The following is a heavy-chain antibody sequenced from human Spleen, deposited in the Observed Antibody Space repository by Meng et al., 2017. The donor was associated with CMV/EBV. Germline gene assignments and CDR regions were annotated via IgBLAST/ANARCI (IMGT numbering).Heavy chain of an antibody. J-gene: IGHJ4*02. CDR1: RGSVSSGSYY. D-gene: IGHD3-3*01. Sequence: SETLSLTCTFSRGSVSSGSYYWSWIRQPPGKGLEWMGYIYYSGSTNYNPSLKSLVTIAVDPSKNQFSLKLGSVTAAYTAVFYCARGVLNYFGVVTAFDFWRQGTLVTVSS. CDR2: IYYSGST. V-gene: IGHV4-61*01. CDR3: ARGVLNYFGVVTAFDF.